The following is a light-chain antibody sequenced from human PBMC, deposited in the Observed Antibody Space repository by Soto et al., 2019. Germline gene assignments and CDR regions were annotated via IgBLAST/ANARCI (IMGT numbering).Light chain of an antibody. CDR1: QDLNNY. V-gene: IGKV1-33*01. CDR2: DAS. CDR3: QQSDTLVS. J-gene: IGKJ4*01. Sequence: DIQLTQSPSSLSASIGDRVTITCQASQDLNNYLNWYQQKPGKAPKPLIYDASNLETGVPSRFSGSGSGTDFTLTISSLQTEDIATYYCQQSDTLVSFGGGTKVEIK.